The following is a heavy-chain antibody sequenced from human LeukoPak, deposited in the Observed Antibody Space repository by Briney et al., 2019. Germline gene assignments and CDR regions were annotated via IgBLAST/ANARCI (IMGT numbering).Heavy chain of an antibody. V-gene: IGHV4-61*02. CDR3: ARAVGSGSFQTYYYYMDV. D-gene: IGHD3-10*01. J-gene: IGHJ6*03. CDR1: GGSISSGDYY. Sequence: SQTLSLTCTVSGGSISSGDYYWTWIRQPAGKGLEWIGRIYTSGSTNYNPSLKSRVTISVDTSKNQFSLKLSTVTAADTAVYYCARAVGSGSFQTYYYYMDVWGKGTTVTISS. CDR2: IYTSGST.